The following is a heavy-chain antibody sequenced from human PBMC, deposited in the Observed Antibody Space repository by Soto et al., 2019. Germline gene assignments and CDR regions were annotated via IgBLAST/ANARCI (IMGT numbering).Heavy chain of an antibody. Sequence: QVQLQQWGAGLLKPSETLSLTCGVSVGSFSGYYWNWIRQPPGTRLGWMGEINPSGGTNYNPYLTSRVTISAQTSRHQFSLTLSSVTAAETAVYYCARVRASRGQRDRVFWCQGTMVTVSS. V-gene: IGHV4-34*01. J-gene: IGHJ4*02. D-gene: IGHD3-16*02. CDR2: INPSGGT. CDR3: ARVRASRGQRDRVF. CDR1: VGSFSGYY.